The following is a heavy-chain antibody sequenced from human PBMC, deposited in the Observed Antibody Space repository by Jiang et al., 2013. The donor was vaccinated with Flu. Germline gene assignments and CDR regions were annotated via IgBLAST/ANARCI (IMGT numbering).Heavy chain of an antibody. CDR2: IIPFFGTS. CDR3: ARGGDGDYVPYYYAMDV. J-gene: IGHJ6*02. V-gene: IGHV1-69*06. Sequence: VQLVESGAEVKKPGSSVKVSCKASGGTFNKYTVSWVRQTPGQGLEWLGGIIPFFGTSNYAQNFQDRVTITADKATNTAYLELSSLRSEDTAVYYCARGGDGDYVPYYYAMDVWGQGTTVTVSS. CDR1: GGTFNKYT. D-gene: IGHD4-17*01.